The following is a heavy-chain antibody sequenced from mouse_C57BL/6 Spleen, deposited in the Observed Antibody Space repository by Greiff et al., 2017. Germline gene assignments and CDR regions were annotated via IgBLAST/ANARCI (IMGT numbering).Heavy chain of an antibody. Sequence: EVKVEESGGGLVQPGGSMKLSCVASGFTFSNYWMNWVRQSPEKGLEWVAQIRLKSDNYATHYAESVKGRFTISRDDSKSSVYLQMNNLRAEDTGIYYCTLIYYGLWYFDFWGTGTTVTVSS. CDR1: GFTFSNYW. CDR2: IRLKSDNYAT. J-gene: IGHJ1*03. CDR3: TLIYYGLWYFDF. V-gene: IGHV6-3*01. D-gene: IGHD2-1*01.